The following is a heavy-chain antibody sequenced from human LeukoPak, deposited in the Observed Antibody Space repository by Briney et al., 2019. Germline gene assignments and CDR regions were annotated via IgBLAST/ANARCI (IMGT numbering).Heavy chain of an antibody. CDR3: ARAGNYYDSSGYYLMYYYYYMDV. V-gene: IGHV3-64*01. CDR2: ISSNGGST. CDR1: GFTFSSYA. Sequence: GGSLRLSCAASGFTFSSYAMHWVRQAPGKGLEYVSAISSNGGSTYYANSVKGRFTISRDNSKNTLYLQMGSLRAEDMAVYYCARAGNYYDSSGYYLMYYYYYMDVWGKGTTVTISS. D-gene: IGHD3-22*01. J-gene: IGHJ6*03.